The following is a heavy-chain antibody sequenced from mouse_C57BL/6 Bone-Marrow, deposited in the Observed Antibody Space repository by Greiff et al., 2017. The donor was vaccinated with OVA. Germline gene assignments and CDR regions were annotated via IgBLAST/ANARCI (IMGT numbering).Heavy chain of an antibody. CDR2: IHPNSGST. J-gene: IGHJ2*01. CDR3: ARDRGYGRDY. V-gene: IGHV1-64*01. Sequence: QVQLQQSGAELVKPGASVKLSCKASGYTFTSYWMHWVKQRPGQGLEWIGMIHPNSGSTNYNEKFKSKATLTVDKSSSTAYMQLSSLTSEDSAVYYCARDRGYGRDYWGQGTTRTVSS. CDR1: GYTFTSYW. D-gene: IGHD1-1*01.